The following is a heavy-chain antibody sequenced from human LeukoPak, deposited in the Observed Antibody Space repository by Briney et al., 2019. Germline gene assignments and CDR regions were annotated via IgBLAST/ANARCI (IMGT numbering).Heavy chain of an antibody. CDR3: AKEGYCGGDCYREFDY. Sequence: GGSLRLSCAASGFTFSSYAMSWVRQAPGKGLEWVSGIVGNGGSTYYADSVKGRFTISRDNSKNTLYLQMNSLRAEDTAVYYCAKEGYCGGDCYREFDYWGQGTQVTVSS. V-gene: IGHV3-23*01. CDR1: GFTFSSYA. J-gene: IGHJ4*02. D-gene: IGHD2-21*02. CDR2: IVGNGGST.